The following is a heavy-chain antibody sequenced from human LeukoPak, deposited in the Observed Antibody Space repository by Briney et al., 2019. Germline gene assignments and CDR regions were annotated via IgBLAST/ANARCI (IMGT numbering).Heavy chain of an antibody. CDR1: GFTFSTHG. V-gene: IGHV3-30*18. Sequence: GRSLRLSCAASGFTFSTHGMYWVRQAPGKGLEWVAVISYDGSNKYYADSVKGRFTISRDNSKNTLYLQMNSLRAEDTAVYYCAKVRYCSSTSCYHYYYYYGMDVWGQGTTVTVSS. CDR3: AKVRYCSSTSCYHYYYYYGMDV. J-gene: IGHJ6*02. CDR2: ISYDGSNK. D-gene: IGHD2-2*01.